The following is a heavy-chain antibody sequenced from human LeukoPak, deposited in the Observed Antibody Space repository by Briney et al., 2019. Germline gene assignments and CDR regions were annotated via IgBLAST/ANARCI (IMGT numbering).Heavy chain of an antibody. V-gene: IGHV1-18*01. CDR2: TSAYNGNT. Sequence: GASVKVSCKASGYTFTSYGISWVRQAPGQGLGWMGWTSAYNGNTNYAQKLQGRVTMTTDTSTSTAYMELRSLRSDDTAVYYCARGHFDWLFTAFDYWGQGTLVTVSS. CDR3: ARGHFDWLFTAFDY. J-gene: IGHJ4*02. D-gene: IGHD3-9*01. CDR1: GYTFTSYG.